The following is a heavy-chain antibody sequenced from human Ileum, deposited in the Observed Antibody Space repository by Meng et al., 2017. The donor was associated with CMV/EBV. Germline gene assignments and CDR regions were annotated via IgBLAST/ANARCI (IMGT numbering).Heavy chain of an antibody. D-gene: IGHD2-2*01. Sequence: GGSLRLSCAASGFTFSGSWMHWVRQAPGKGLVWVSRINSDGSSTSYADSVKGRFTISRDNAKNTLYLQMNSLRAEDTAVYYCARDRVLGYCSSTSCSVNWFDPWGQGTLVTVSS. V-gene: IGHV3-74*01. CDR2: INSDGSST. CDR1: GFTFSGSW. CDR3: ARDRVLGYCSSTSCSVNWFDP. J-gene: IGHJ5*02.